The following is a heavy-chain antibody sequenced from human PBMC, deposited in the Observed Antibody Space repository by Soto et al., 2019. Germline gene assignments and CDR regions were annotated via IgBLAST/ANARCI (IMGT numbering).Heavy chain of an antibody. J-gene: IGHJ6*02. CDR3: AREDRDRETGLVPAAIAGMDV. CDR2: IIPIFGIA. D-gene: IGHD2-2*01. Sequence: QVQLVQSGAEVKKPGSSVKVSCKASGGTFSRYSITWVRQAPGHGLEWIGRIIPIFGIASYAQHFQGRVTITADESTSTAYMELSSLRSDDTAVYYCAREDRDRETGLVPAAIAGMDVWGQGTTVTVSS. V-gene: IGHV1-69*08. CDR1: GGTFSRYS.